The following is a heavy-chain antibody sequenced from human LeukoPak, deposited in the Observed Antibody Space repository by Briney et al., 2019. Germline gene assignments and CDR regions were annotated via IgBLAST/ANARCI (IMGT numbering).Heavy chain of an antibody. CDR2: FGGSVGTT. CDR1: GFTFNTYG. D-gene: IGHD3-10*01. Sequence: GGSLRLSCAASGFTFNTYGMSWVRQAPGKGLEWVSSFGGSVGTTYYADSVKGRFTMSRDNSKNTLYLQMNSLRAEETAVYYCARDHGSGSYYVDYWGQGTLVTVSS. V-gene: IGHV3-23*01. J-gene: IGHJ4*02. CDR3: ARDHGSGSYYVDY.